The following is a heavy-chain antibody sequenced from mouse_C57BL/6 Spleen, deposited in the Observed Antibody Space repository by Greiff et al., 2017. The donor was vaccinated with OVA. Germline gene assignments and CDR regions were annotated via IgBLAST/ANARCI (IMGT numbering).Heavy chain of an antibody. CDR3: ARPGTRGYAMDY. CDR2: IHPNSGST. Sequence: QVQLQQPGAELVKPGASVKLSCKASGYTFTSYWMHWVKQRPGQGLEWIGMIHPNSGSTNYNEKFKSTATLTVDKSSSTAYMQLSSLTSEAAAVYYGARPGTRGYAMDYWGQGTSVTVSS. D-gene: IGHD4-1*01. V-gene: IGHV1-64*01. J-gene: IGHJ4*01. CDR1: GYTFTSYW.